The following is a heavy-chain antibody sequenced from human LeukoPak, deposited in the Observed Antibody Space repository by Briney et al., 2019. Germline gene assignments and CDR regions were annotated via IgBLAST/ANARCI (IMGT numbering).Heavy chain of an antibody. Sequence: SETLSLTCVVSGDSIRSGAYSWSWIRQPPGKGLEWIVYIFHTGSTFYNPSLKSRVTISVDNSKNQFSLKLSSVTAADTAVYYCARVRRDYCSSTSCSVAFDIWGQGTMVTVSS. D-gene: IGHD2-2*01. CDR1: GDSIRSGAYS. V-gene: IGHV4-30-2*05. CDR2: IFHTGST. J-gene: IGHJ3*02. CDR3: ARVRRDYCSSTSCSVAFDI.